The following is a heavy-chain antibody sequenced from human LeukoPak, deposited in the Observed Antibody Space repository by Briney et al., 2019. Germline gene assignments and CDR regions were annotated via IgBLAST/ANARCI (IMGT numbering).Heavy chain of an antibody. D-gene: IGHD4-23*01. CDR2: ISGSGGST. J-gene: IGHJ4*02. CDR3: AKGTDYGGNSYFDY. V-gene: IGHV3-23*01. Sequence: PGGSLRLSCAASGFTFSSYAMSWVRRAPGKGLEWVSAISGSGGSTYYADSVKGRFTISRDNSKNTLYLQMNSLRAEDTAVYYCAKGTDYGGNSYFDYWGQGTLVTVSS. CDR1: GFTFSSYA.